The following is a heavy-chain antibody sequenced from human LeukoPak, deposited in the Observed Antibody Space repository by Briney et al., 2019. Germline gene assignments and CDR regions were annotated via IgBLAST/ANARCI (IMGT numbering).Heavy chain of an antibody. D-gene: IGHD4-23*01. J-gene: IGHJ4*02. CDR2: ISYGGDIT. CDR1: GFTFSTHA. Sequence: PGASLRLSCAASGFTFSTHAMSWVRQAPGKGLEWVAAISYGGDITFYAPSVQGRFTISRDNSKDTLYVQMDSLRAEDTAMYYCAKELRSGGVVTNFDYWGQGTLVIVSP. CDR3: AKELRSGGVVTNFDY. V-gene: IGHV3-23*01.